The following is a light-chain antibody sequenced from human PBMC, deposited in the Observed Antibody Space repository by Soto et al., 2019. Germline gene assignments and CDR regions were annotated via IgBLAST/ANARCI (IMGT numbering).Light chain of an antibody. V-gene: IGKV1-5*01. CDR1: QSIDYC. CDR2: DAS. Sequence: DIQMTQSPSSLSASLRDRVTITCLASQSIDYCLAWYQQKPGNAPKLLIYDASSLKSGVPLRFSGSGSGTEFTLTINSLQPDDLATYYCKQYNSSSVTFGGGTKVDI. CDR3: KQYNSSSVT. J-gene: IGKJ4*01.